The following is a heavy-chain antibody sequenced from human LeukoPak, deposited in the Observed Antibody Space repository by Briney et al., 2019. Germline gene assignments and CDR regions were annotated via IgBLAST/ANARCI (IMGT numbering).Heavy chain of an antibody. V-gene: IGHV3-7*01. CDR1: GFTFSSYW. Sequence: GGSLRLSCAASGFTFSSYWMSWVRQAPGKGLEWVANVKQDGSEKYYVDSVKGRFTISRDNAKNSLYLQMNSLRAEDTAVYYCAKTDSSGYWGLDYWGQGTLVTVSS. D-gene: IGHD3-22*01. CDR3: AKTDSSGYWGLDY. J-gene: IGHJ4*02. CDR2: VKQDGSEK.